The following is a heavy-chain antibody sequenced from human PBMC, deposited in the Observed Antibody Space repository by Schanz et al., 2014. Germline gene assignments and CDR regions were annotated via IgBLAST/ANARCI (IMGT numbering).Heavy chain of an antibody. CDR2: ISDSGDLT. CDR3: ARGEFGRLFPTWFDP. V-gene: IGHV3-23*01. J-gene: IGHJ5*02. Sequence: EVQLLESGGGLVQPGGSLRLSCAASRFTFSSYAMSWVRQAPGKGLKWVSAISDSGDLTYYAASLRGRFTISRDDAKNSVYLQMNSLRDEDTAVYYCARGEFGRLFPTWFDPWGQGTLVTVSS. CDR1: RFTFSSYA. D-gene: IGHD3-10*01.